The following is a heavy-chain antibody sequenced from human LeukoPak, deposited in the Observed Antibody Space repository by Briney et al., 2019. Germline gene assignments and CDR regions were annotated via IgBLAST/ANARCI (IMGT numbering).Heavy chain of an antibody. V-gene: IGHV3-53*01. J-gene: IGHJ3*02. CDR3: ARSSRITPDAFDI. CDR1: GFTVISNF. Sequence: GGSLRLSCAASGFTVISNFMSWVRQAPGKGLEWVSVIYSGGNTYYADSVKGRVTISRDNSKNTLYLQMNSLRAEDTAVYYCARSSRITPDAFDIWGQGTVVTVSS. D-gene: IGHD3-10*01. CDR2: IYSGGNT.